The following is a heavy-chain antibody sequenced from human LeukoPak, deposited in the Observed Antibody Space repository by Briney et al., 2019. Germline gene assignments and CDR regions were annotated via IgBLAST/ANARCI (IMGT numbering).Heavy chain of an antibody. V-gene: IGHV4-59*01. J-gene: IGHJ4*02. CDR1: GGSISSYY. CDR3: ARWDSSGSHFDY. D-gene: IGHD3-22*01. CDR2: IYYSGST. Sequence: SETLSLTCTVSGGSISSYYWSWIRQPPGKGLEWIGYIYYSGSTNYNPSPKSRVTISVDTSKNQFSLKLSSVTAADTAVYYCARWDSSGSHFDYWGQGTLVTVSS.